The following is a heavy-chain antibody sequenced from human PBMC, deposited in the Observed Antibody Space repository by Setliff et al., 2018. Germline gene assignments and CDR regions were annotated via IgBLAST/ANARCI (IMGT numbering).Heavy chain of an antibody. D-gene: IGHD1-1*01. Sequence: SETLSLTCTVSRGSINSHYWSWIRQPAGKGLEWIGRIFGSGSTNYNPSLKSRVTMSIDTSKNQFFLKVRSVTAADTAVYYCARDRGSNNSPEDFDYWGLGTLVTVS. V-gene: IGHV4-4*07. CDR2: IFGSGST. CDR1: RGSINSHY. CDR3: ARDRGSNNSPEDFDY. J-gene: IGHJ4*02.